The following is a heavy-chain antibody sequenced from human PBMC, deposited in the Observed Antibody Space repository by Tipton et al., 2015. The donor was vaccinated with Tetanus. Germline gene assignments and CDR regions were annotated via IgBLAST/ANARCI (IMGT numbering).Heavy chain of an antibody. D-gene: IGHD2-2*01. J-gene: IGHJ3*01. CDR3: ARRIYGSTRRGFDAFDL. V-gene: IGHV4-59*01. CDR1: GGSMSNNY. Sequence: LRLSCTVSGGSMSNNYWSWIRQPPGKGLEWIAYIFHSGSTNYSPSLKSRVAISMDTSKNQISLKLSSVTAADTAVYYCARRIYGSTRRGFDAFDLWGQGTLSPSLQ. CDR2: IFHSGST.